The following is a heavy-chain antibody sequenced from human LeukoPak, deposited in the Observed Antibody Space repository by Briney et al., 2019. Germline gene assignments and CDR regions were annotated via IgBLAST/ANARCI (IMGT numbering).Heavy chain of an antibody. V-gene: IGHV3-30*02. CDR1: GFTFSSYG. J-gene: IGHJ4*02. Sequence: GGSLRLSCAASGFTFSSYGLHWVRQAPGKGLEWVAFIRYDGTNKCYADSVKGRFTISRDISRNTLYLQMNSLRAEDTAVYYCAKDLEYSSSSPDYWGQGTLATVSS. CDR3: AKDLEYSSSSPDY. D-gene: IGHD6-6*01. CDR2: IRYDGTNK.